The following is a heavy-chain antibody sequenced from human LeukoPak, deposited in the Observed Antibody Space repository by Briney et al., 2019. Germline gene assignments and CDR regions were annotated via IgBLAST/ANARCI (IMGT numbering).Heavy chain of an antibody. V-gene: IGHV4-34*01. CDR2: INHGGST. Sequence: SETLSLTCAVYVGSFSVYYGSCMRQPPGKGGECIGEINHGGSTTYNPSLKSHVHITIGTSKNQFSLTLSSVTPEDTAVYYCARASSSGWYEFYYFDYWGQGTLVTVSS. CDR1: VGSFSVYY. J-gene: IGHJ4*02. CDR3: ARASSSGWYEFYYFDY. D-gene: IGHD6-19*01.